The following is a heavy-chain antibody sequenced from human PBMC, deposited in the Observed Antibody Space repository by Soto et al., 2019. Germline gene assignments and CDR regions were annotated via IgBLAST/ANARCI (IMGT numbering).Heavy chain of an antibody. CDR1: GGTFSSYA. D-gene: IGHD6-6*01. J-gene: IGHJ6*02. Sequence: GASVKVSCKASGGTFSSYAISWVRQAPGQGLEWMGGIIPIFGTANYAQKFQGRVTITADESTSTAYMELSSLRAEDTAVYYCARDPTRAAARPGYYYGMDVWGQGTTVTVSS. CDR3: ARDPTRAAARPGYYYGMDV. V-gene: IGHV1-69*13. CDR2: IIPIFGTA.